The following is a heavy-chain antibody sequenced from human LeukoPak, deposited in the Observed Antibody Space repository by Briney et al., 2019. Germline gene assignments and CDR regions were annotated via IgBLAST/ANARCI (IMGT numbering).Heavy chain of an antibody. D-gene: IGHD1-26*01. CDR1: GGSISSYY. V-gene: IGHV4-59*12. Sequence: SETLSLTCTVSGGSISSYYWSWIRQPPGKGLEWIGSIYYSGNTYYNPSLKSRVTISVDASKNQFSLKLNSVTAVDTAVYYCVRNHGGSYYGYFQHWGQGTLVTVSS. CDR3: VRNHGGSYYGYFQH. CDR2: IYYSGNT. J-gene: IGHJ1*01.